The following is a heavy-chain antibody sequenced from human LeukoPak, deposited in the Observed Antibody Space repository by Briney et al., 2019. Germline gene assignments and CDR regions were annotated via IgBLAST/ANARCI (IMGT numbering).Heavy chain of an antibody. CDR2: ISSSGSTI. V-gene: IGHV3-48*03. CDR3: ARAPAAFDY. D-gene: IGHD2-2*01. Sequence: HPGGSLRLSCAASGFTFSSYEMNWVRQAPGKGLEWVSYISSSGSTIYYADSVKGRFTISRDNAKNSLYLQMNSLGAEDTAVYYCARAPAAFDYWGQGTLVTVSS. J-gene: IGHJ4*02. CDR1: GFTFSSYE.